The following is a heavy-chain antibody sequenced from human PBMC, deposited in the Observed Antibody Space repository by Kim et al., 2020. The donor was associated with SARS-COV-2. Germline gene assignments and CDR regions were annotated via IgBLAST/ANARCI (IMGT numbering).Heavy chain of an antibody. CDR1: GFSIRSYA. D-gene: IGHD3-16*01. Sequence: GGSLRLSCTASGFSIRSYAMNWVRQAPGKGLEWVSVIYSGGSNTYYADSVKGRFTISRDNSKNTMYLQMNSLRAEDTAIYYCTKPGGKFEPYYVDFWGEG. CDR2: IYSGGSNT. V-gene: IGHV3-23*03. J-gene: IGHJ4*02. CDR3: TKPGGKFEPYYVDF.